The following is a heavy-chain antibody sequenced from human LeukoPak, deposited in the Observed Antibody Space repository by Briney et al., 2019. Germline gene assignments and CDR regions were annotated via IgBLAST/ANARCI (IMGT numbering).Heavy chain of an antibody. V-gene: IGHV3-53*01. CDR1: GFTVSSNY. CDR3: ARLRLSGDYYYYYVMDV. Sequence: GGSLRLSCAASGFTVSSNYMSWVRQAPGKGLEWVSVIYSGGSTYYADSVKGRFTISRDNSKNTLYLQMNSLRAEDTAVYYCARLRLSGDYYYYYVMDVWGQGTTVTVSS. J-gene: IGHJ6*02. CDR2: IYSGGST. D-gene: IGHD2/OR15-2a*01.